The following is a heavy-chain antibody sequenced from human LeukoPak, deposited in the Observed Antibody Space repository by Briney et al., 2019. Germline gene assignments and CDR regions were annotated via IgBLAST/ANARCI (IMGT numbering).Heavy chain of an antibody. V-gene: IGHV3-53*01. CDR3: ARDRPDYGVDY. CDR1: GFTVSSNY. CDR2: IYSGGST. J-gene: IGHJ4*02. D-gene: IGHD4-17*01. Sequence: GGSLRLSCAASGFTVSSNYMSWVRQAPGKGLEWVSVIYSGGSTYYADSVKGRFTNSRDNSKNTLYLQMNSLRAEDTAVYYCARDRPDYGVDYWGQGTLVTVSS.